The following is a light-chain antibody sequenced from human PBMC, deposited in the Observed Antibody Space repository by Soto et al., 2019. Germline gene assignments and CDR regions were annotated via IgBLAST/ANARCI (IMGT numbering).Light chain of an antibody. CDR1: SSDVGAYNY. V-gene: IGLV2-14*01. J-gene: IGLJ1*01. Sequence: QSVLTQPASVSGSLGQSITISCTGTSSDVGAYNYVSWYQQHPDKAPKLLIFEVTNRPSGVSGRFSGSKSGITASLSISGLQPEDEADYYCTSYAGSNVFVFGTRTKVTVL. CDR2: EVT. CDR3: TSYAGSNVFV.